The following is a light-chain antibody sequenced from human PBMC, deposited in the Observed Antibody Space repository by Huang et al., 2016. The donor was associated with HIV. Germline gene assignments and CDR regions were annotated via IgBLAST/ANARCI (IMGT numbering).Light chain of an antibody. Sequence: DIQMTQSPSSLSASVGDRVTITCRASQSISRSLNWYQQKPGKDPKLLSDAASSLQSGVPSRCSGSGSGTDFTLTISSLQPEDCATYYCQQSYSTPTFGQGTKLEIK. CDR3: QQSYSTPT. CDR2: AAS. J-gene: IGKJ2*01. V-gene: IGKV1-39*01. CDR1: QSISRS.